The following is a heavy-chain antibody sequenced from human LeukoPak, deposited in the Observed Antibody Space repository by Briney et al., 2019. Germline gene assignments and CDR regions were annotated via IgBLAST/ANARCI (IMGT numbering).Heavy chain of an antibody. CDR1: GYTFTSYG. J-gene: IGHJ4*02. CDR2: ISAYNGNT. D-gene: IGHD3-9*01. Sequence: GASVKVSCKASGYTFTSYGISGVRQAPGQGLEWMGWISAYNGNTNYAQKLQGRGTMTTDTSTGTAYMQLRSLRSDDTAVYYCARGDDILTGYPDDYWGQGTLVTVSS. V-gene: IGHV1-18*01. CDR3: ARGDDILTGYPDDY.